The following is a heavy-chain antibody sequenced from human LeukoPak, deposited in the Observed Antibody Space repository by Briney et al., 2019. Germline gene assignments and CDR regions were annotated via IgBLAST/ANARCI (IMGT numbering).Heavy chain of an antibody. J-gene: IGHJ6*02. V-gene: IGHV3-66*01. Sequence: GGSLRLSCAASGSTVSSNYMSWVRQAPGKGLEWVSVIYSGGSTYYADSVKGRFTISRDNSKNTLYLQMNSLRAEDTAVYYCARDPGITMVRGVINGRVWGQGTTVTVSS. CDR1: GSTVSSNY. CDR3: ARDPGITMVRGVINGRV. D-gene: IGHD3-10*01. CDR2: IYSGGST.